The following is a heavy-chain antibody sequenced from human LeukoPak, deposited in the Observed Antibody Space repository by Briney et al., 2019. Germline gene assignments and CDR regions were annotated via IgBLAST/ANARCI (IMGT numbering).Heavy chain of an antibody. CDR2: INSDGSST. J-gene: IGHJ6*02. CDR1: GFTISSYW. V-gene: IGHV3-74*01. CDR3: AREDVDTAMATYYYGMDV. Sequence: SGGSQRLSCAASGFTISSYWMHWVRQAPGKGLVWVSRINSDGSSTSYADSVKGRFTISRDNAKNTLYLQMNSLRAEDTAVYYCAREDVDTAMATYYYGMDVWGQGTTVTVSS. D-gene: IGHD5-18*01.